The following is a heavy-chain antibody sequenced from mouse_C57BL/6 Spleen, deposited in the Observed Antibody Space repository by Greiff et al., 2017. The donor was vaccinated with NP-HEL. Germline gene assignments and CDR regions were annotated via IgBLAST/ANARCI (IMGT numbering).Heavy chain of an antibody. CDR2: IDPSDSYT. CDR3: ARRGYGKMDY. Sequence: QVQLKQSGAELVKPGASVKLSCKASGYTFTSYWMQWVKQRPGQGLEWIGEIDPSDSYTNYNQKFKGKATLTVDTSSSTAYMQLSSLTSEDSAVYYCARRGYGKMDYWGQGTSVTVSS. J-gene: IGHJ4*01. D-gene: IGHD2-10*02. CDR1: GYTFTSYW. V-gene: IGHV1-50*01.